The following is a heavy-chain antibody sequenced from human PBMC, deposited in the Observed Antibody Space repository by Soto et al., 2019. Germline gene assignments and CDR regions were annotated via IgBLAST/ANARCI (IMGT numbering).Heavy chain of an antibody. D-gene: IGHD2-21*01. V-gene: IGHV3-23*01. CDR1: GFTFTNYV. Sequence: GSLRLSCAASGFTFTNYVMTWVRQAPGKGLEWVSSITGDGYTTFYADSVKGRFTISRDNPKNTLFLQLNSLRAEDTAIYYCAKGSSRDGYSWGQGTLVTVSS. J-gene: IGHJ5*02. CDR3: AKGSSRDGYS. CDR2: ITGDGYTT.